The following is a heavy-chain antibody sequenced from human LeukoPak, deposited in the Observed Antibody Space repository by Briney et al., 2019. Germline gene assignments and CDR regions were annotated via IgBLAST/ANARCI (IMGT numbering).Heavy chain of an antibody. CDR2: IIPIFGTA. J-gene: IGHJ3*02. CDR3: ARVGLRIGGYDSPVGYDAFDI. V-gene: IGHV1-69*13. Sequence: EASVKVSCKASGGTFSSYAISWVRQAPGQGLEWMGGIIPIFGTANYAQKFQGRVTITADESTSTAYMELSSLRSEDTAVYYCARVGLRIGGYDSPVGYDAFDIWGQGTMVTVSS. D-gene: IGHD5-12*01. CDR1: GGTFSSYA.